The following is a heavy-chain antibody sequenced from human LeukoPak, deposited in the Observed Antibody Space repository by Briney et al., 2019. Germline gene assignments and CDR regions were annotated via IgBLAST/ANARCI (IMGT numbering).Heavy chain of an antibody. CDR1: GYTFTSYG. D-gene: IGHD6-19*01. Sequence: ASVKVSCKASGYTFTSYGISWVRQAPGQGLEWMGWISAYNGNTNYAQKLQGRVTMTTDTSTSTAYMELSSLRSDDTAVYYCASHIAVAGTPGSTFDYWGQGTLVAVSS. V-gene: IGHV1-18*01. CDR2: ISAYNGNT. J-gene: IGHJ4*02. CDR3: ASHIAVAGTPGSTFDY.